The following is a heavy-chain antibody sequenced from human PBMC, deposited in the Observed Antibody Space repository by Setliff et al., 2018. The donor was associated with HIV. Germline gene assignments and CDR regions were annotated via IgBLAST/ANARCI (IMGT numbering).Heavy chain of an antibody. Sequence: PGGSLRLSCAASGFTFSSYSMNWVRQAPGKGLEWISYISATGTSVYYADSVKGRFTISRDNARNSLHLEMNSLRAEDTAVYYCVGDGVGVVPGDAFDKWGQGTAVTVSS. CDR3: VGDGVGVVPGDAFDK. V-gene: IGHV3-48*01. D-gene: IGHD3-10*01. J-gene: IGHJ3*02. CDR2: ISATGTSV. CDR1: GFTFSSYS.